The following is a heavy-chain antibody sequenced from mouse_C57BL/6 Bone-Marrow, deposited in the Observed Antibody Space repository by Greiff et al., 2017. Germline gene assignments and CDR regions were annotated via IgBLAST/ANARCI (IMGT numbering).Heavy chain of an antibody. CDR3: ARDYYGSSYYFDY. CDR2: IDPSDSYT. V-gene: IGHV1-69*01. CDR1: GYTFTSYW. J-gene: IGHJ2*01. D-gene: IGHD1-1*01. Sequence: VKLQQPGAELVMPGASVKLSCKASGYTFTSYWMHWVKQRPGQGLEWIGEIDPSDSYTNYNQKFKGKSTLTVDKSSSTAYMQLSSLTSEDSAVYYGARDYYGSSYYFDYWGQGTTLTVSS.